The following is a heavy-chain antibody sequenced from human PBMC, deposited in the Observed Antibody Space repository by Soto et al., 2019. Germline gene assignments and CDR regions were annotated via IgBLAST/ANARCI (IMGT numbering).Heavy chain of an antibody. J-gene: IGHJ6*02. V-gene: IGHV4-38-2*01. Sequence: SETLSLTCAVSGYSISSGNHSGCIRQPPGHRLEWLGSIYHTGSTSNNPSLKSRVTISVDTSTNQFSLKLSSVTPADTSAYSSARARYYSNYYGMDVWGQGTTVTVSS. CDR3: ARARYYSNYYGMDV. CDR2: IYHTGST. CDR1: GYSISSGNH.